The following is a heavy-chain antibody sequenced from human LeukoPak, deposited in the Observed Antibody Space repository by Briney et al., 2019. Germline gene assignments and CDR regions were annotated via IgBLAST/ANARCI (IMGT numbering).Heavy chain of an antibody. V-gene: IGHV3-23*01. J-gene: IGHJ4*02. CDR3: AKDAVVARNGYFDY. D-gene: IGHD2-15*01. Sequence: ASVKVSCKASGGTFSSYAMSWVRQAPGKGLEWVSAISGSGGSTYYADSVKGRFTISRDNSKNALYLQMNSLRAEDTAVYYCAKDAVVARNGYFDYWGQGTLVTVSS. CDR1: GGTFSSYA. CDR2: ISGSGGST.